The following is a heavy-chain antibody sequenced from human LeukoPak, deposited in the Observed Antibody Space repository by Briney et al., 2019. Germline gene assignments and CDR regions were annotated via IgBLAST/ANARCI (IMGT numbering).Heavy chain of an antibody. CDR2: LSNGGYT. Sequence: PGGSLRLSCAASGFIVSDNYMTWVRQAPGKRLGGVSVLSNGGYTFYADSVEGRFTISRDSGKNTVYLQMDSLRAEDTAVYYCARVEWFGERDSDYWGQGTLVTVSS. V-gene: IGHV3-66*01. CDR3: ARVEWFGERDSDY. CDR1: GFIVSDNY. D-gene: IGHD3-10*01. J-gene: IGHJ4*02.